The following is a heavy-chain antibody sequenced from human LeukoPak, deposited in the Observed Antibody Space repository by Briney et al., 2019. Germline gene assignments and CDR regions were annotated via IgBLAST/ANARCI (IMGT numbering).Heavy chain of an antibody. Sequence: PGGSLRLSCVASGFPFSSYWMTRVRQAPGKGLEWVANIKQDGSKKSYVDSVKGRFTISRDNSKNTLYLQMNSLRTEDTAVYYCAKAPYYYYGMDVWGQGTTVTVSS. CDR1: GFPFSSYW. CDR2: IKQDGSKK. CDR3: AKAPYYYYGMDV. V-gene: IGHV3-7*01. J-gene: IGHJ6*02.